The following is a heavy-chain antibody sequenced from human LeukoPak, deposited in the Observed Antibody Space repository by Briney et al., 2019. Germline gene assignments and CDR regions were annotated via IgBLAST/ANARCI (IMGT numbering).Heavy chain of an antibody. CDR1: GGSISSYY. CDR2: IYYSGST. V-gene: IGHV4-59*01. J-gene: IGHJ6*02. Sequence: SETLSLTRTVSGGSISSYYWSWIRQPPGKGLEWIGYIYYSGSTNYNPSLKSRVTISVDTSKNQFSLKLSSVTAADTAVYYCASQDKAPPYYYGMDVWGQGTTVTVSS. CDR3: ASQDKAPPYYYGMDV.